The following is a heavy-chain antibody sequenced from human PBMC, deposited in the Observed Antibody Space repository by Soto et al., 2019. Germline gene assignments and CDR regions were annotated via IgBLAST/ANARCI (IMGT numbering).Heavy chain of an antibody. Sequence: GGSLRLSCAASGFTFDDYGMSWVRQAPGKGLEWVSGINWNGGSTGYADSVKGRFTISRDNAKNSLYLQMNSLRAEDTALYYCARDRGGSGWYGEVYYYYGMDVWGQGTTVTVS. V-gene: IGHV3-20*04. CDR3: ARDRGGSGWYGEVYYYYGMDV. J-gene: IGHJ6*02. CDR1: GFTFDDYG. CDR2: INWNGGST. D-gene: IGHD6-19*01.